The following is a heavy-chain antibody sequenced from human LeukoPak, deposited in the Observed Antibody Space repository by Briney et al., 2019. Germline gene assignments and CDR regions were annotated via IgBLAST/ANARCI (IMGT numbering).Heavy chain of an antibody. CDR2: IYYSGST. CDR1: GGSISSSSYY. Sequence: SETLSLTCTVSGGSISSSSYYWGWIRQPPGKGLEWIGSIYYSGSTYYNPSPKSRVTISVDTSKRQFSLKLSSVTAADTAVYYCAKDRLTLDAFDFWGQGTMVTVSS. V-gene: IGHV4-39*07. J-gene: IGHJ3*01. D-gene: IGHD3-16*01. CDR3: AKDRLTLDAFDF.